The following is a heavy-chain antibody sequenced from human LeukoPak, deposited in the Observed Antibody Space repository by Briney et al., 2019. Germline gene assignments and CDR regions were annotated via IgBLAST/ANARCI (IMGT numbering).Heavy chain of an antibody. CDR3: ARRKAGATTTLVDY. J-gene: IGHJ4*02. V-gene: IGHV3-7*01. CDR2: IKQDGGET. CDR1: GYTFSSYW. D-gene: IGHD1-26*01. Sequence: GGSLRLSCAASGYTFSSYWMAWVRQSPGKGLEWVASIKQDGGETFYVDSVKGRFTISRDNAKNSLYLQMNSLRAEDTAVYYCARRKAGATTTLVDYWGQGTLVTVSS.